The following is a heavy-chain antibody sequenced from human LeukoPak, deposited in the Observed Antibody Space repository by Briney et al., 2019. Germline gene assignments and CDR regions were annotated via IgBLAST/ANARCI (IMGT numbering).Heavy chain of an antibody. Sequence: PSETLSLTCAVSGGSISSSNWWSWVRQPPGKGLEWIGEIYHSGSTNYNPSLKSRVTISVDKSKNQFSLKLSSVTAADTAVYYCARDYYGSGSYYAPFDPWGQGTLVTVSS. CDR2: IYHSGST. CDR3: ARDYYGSGSYYAPFDP. J-gene: IGHJ5*02. D-gene: IGHD3-10*01. CDR1: GGSISSSNW. V-gene: IGHV4-4*02.